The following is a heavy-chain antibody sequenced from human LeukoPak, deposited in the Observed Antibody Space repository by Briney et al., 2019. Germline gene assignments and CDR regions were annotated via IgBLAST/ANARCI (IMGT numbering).Heavy chain of an antibody. D-gene: IGHD1-26*01. V-gene: IGHV3-74*01. CDR1: GFTFSSYW. J-gene: IGHJ4*02. CDR2: INPDGSTT. Sequence: GGSLRLSCAASGFTFSSYWMHWVRQAPGKGLVWVSLINPDGSTTAYADSVKGRFTISRDNAKNTLYLQMNGLRADDTAVYYCARDPEWELPLDYWGQGTLVTVSS. CDR3: ARDPEWELPLDY.